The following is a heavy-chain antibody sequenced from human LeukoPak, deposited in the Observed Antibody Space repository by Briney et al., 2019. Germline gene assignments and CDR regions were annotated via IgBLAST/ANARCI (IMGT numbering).Heavy chain of an antibody. CDR3: ARGIEASSGWYVIDY. CDR2: INAGIGNT. D-gene: IGHD6-19*01. Sequence: GASVKVSCKASGYIFTRYAMHWVRQVPGQRLEWMGWINAGIGNTKYSQKIQGRVTITRDTSASTAYMEVSSLRSEDTAVYYCARGIEASSGWYVIDYWGQGTLVTVSS. J-gene: IGHJ4*02. V-gene: IGHV1-3*01. CDR1: GYIFTRYA.